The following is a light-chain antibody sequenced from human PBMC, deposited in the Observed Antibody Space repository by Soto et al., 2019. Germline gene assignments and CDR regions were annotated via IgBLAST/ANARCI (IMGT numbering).Light chain of an antibody. CDR1: QSVSSSY. V-gene: IGKV3-20*01. CDR2: GAS. CDR3: HQYGSSSLYT. Sequence: EIVLTHSPGTLSLSPGERATLSCRASQSVSSSYLAWYQQKPGQAPRLLIYGASSRATGIPDRFSGSGSGISFSLTISRLEPENFAVQYWHQYGSSSLYTFGQGTRLVIK. J-gene: IGKJ2*01.